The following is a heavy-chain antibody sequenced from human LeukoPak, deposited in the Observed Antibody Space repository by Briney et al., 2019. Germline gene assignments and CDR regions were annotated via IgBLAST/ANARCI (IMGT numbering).Heavy chain of an antibody. CDR3: AKDRGGSSQLGDAFDV. V-gene: IGHV3-30*18. CDR2: ISYDGSNK. J-gene: IGHJ3*01. CDR1: GFTFSSYG. Sequence: PGGSLRLSCAASGFTFSSYGMHWVRQAPGKGLEWVAVISYDGSNKYYADSVKGRFTISRDNAKNSLYLQMNSLRTDDTALYYCAKDRGGSSQLGDAFDVWGQGTMVSVSS. D-gene: IGHD2-15*01.